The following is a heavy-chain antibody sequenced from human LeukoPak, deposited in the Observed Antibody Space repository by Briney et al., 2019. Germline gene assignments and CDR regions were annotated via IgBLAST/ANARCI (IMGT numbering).Heavy chain of an antibody. CDR2: IAPSSGTT. CDR3: ARASGSSAVPFDY. J-gene: IGHJ4*02. V-gene: IGHV1-46*01. CDR1: GYTFTSNY. Sequence: ASVKVSCKASGYTFTSNYMHWVRQAPGQGLEWMGVIAPSSGTTSYAQKFQGRVTMTRDTSTSTLYMELSSLTSEDSAVYYCARASGSSAVPFDYWGQGTLVTVSS. D-gene: IGHD3-10*01.